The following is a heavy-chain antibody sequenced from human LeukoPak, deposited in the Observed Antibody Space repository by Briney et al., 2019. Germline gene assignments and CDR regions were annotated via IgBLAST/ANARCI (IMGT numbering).Heavy chain of an antibody. D-gene: IGHD3-10*01. CDR2: IYSTGST. Sequence: SETLSVTCTVSGGSINFYYWSWIRQPAGKGLEWIGRIYSTGSTNYSPSLKSRVTMSVDESKNQFSLNLSSVTAADTAVYYCARRKYGSGSYFNYWGQGTLGTVSS. J-gene: IGHJ4*02. CDR3: ARRKYGSGSYFNY. CDR1: GGSINFYY. V-gene: IGHV4-4*07.